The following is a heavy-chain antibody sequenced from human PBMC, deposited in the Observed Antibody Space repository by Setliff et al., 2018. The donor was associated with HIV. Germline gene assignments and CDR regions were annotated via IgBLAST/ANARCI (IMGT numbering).Heavy chain of an antibody. J-gene: IGHJ4*02. CDR2: IHYSRGR. D-gene: IGHD1-1*01. Sequence: SETLSLTCAVSSYSISSGYYWGWIRQPPGKGLEWIGNIHYSRGRSYNASLKSRVTISLDTSKNHFSLKLSSVAAADTAVYYCARRYHDASGFYNSWGQGVLVTVSS. V-gene: IGHV4-38-2*01. CDR3: ARRYHDASGFYNS. CDR1: SYSISSGYY.